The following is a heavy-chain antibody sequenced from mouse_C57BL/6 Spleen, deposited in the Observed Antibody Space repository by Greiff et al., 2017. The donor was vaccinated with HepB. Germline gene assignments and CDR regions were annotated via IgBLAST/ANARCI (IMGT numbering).Heavy chain of an antibody. CDR2: IRNKANGYTT. CDR3: ARYIRATSYYAMDY. Sequence: DVQLQESGGGLVQPGGSLSLSCAASGFTFTDYYMSWVRQPPGKAHEWLGFIRNKANGYTTEYSASVKGRFTISRDNSQSILYLQMNALRAEDSATYYCARYIRATSYYAMDYWGQGTSVTVSS. CDR1: GFTFTDYY. V-gene: IGHV7-3*01. J-gene: IGHJ4*01. D-gene: IGHD3-1*01.